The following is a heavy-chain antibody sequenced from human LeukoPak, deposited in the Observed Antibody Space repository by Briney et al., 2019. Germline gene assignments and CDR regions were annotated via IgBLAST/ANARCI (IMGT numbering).Heavy chain of an antibody. CDR2: ISGSGTST. J-gene: IGHJ2*01. D-gene: IGHD3-22*01. Sequence: GGSLRLSCAASGFTFSNYAMTWVRQAPGKGLEWVSAISGSGTSTYYADSVKGRFTISRDNSKNTLYLQMNSLRDEDTAVYYCARAPDYYDRSGYYPIRYLDLWGRGTLVTVSS. V-gene: IGHV3-23*01. CDR3: ARAPDYYDRSGYYPIRYLDL. CDR1: GFTFSNYA.